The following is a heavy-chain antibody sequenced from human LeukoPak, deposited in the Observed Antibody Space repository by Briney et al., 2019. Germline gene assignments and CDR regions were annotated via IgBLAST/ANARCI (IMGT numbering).Heavy chain of an antibody. Sequence: GGSLRLSCAASEFTFSSYSMHWVRQAPGKGLEWVAVISYDGSNKNYADSVKGRFTISRDNAKNSLYLQMNSLRAEDTAVYYCARESPQLSSFDYWGQGTLVTVSS. CDR3: ARESPQLSSFDY. CDR1: EFTFSSYS. CDR2: ISYDGSNK. J-gene: IGHJ4*02. V-gene: IGHV3-30*04. D-gene: IGHD2-2*01.